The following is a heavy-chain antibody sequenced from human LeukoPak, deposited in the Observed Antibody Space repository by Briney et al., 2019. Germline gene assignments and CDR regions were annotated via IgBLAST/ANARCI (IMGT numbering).Heavy chain of an antibody. CDR1: GYTFTTYW. J-gene: IGHJ4*02. CDR3: ARHHVPYSSSSASEY. V-gene: IGHV5-51*01. D-gene: IGHD6-6*01. CDR2: IYPGDSDT. Sequence: PGESLKISCNGSGYTFTTYWIAWVRQMPGKGLEWMGIIYPGDSDTRYSPSFQGQVIISADKSITTAYLQWSSLKASDTATYYCARHHVPYSSSSASEYWGRGTLVTVSS.